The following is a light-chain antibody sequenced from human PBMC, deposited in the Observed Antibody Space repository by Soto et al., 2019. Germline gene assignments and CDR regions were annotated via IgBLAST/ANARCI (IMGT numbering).Light chain of an antibody. CDR2: DVT. V-gene: IGLV2-14*01. J-gene: IGLJ2*01. Sequence: QSALTQPASVSGSPGQSITISCTGTGSDVGTYNYVSWYQQHPGKAPKLMIYDVTNRPSGVSDRFSGSKSGNTASLTTAGLQAEDEAEYYSSSYTSSSTSVVFGGGTKLTVL. CDR3: SSYTSSSTSVV. CDR1: GSDVGTYNY.